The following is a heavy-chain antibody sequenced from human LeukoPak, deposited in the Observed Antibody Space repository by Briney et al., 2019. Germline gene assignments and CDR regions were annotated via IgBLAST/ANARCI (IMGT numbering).Heavy chain of an antibody. CDR2: ITGSGGST. V-gene: IGHV3-23*01. J-gene: IGHJ4*02. D-gene: IGHD3-22*01. Sequence: QPGGSLGLFCAASGFSFSSFAMTWVRRAPGKGLEWVSGITGSGGSTYYADSVQGRFTISRDNSKNTLSLHMNSLRAEDTAVYYCARDLDSSGYYHVVDSWGQGALVTVSS. CDR1: GFSFSSFA. CDR3: ARDLDSSGYYHVVDS.